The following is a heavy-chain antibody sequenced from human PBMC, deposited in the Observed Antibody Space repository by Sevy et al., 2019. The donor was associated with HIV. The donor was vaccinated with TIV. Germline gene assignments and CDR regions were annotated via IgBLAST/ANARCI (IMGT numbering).Heavy chain of an antibody. CDR2: IKADASDK. J-gene: IGHJ4*02. Sequence: GGSLRLSCAASGFTFSANWMNWVRQAPGKGLEWVANIKADASDKHYVDSVEGRFTISRDNAKNLLFLQVNSLRVEDTAVYYCAHETFGRFESWGQGTLVTVSS. D-gene: IGHD3-16*01. V-gene: IGHV3-7*01. CDR1: GFTFSANW. CDR3: AHETFGRFES.